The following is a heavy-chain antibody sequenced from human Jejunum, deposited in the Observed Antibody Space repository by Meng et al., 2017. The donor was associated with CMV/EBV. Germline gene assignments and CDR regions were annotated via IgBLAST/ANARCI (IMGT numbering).Heavy chain of an antibody. J-gene: IGHJ4*02. V-gene: IGHV3-7*01. CDR1: FSSYW. Sequence: FSSYWMSWVRQAPGKGLEWVANIKQDGSEKYYVDSVKGRFTISRDNAKNSLYLQMNSLRAEDTAVYYCARGREEGFLEWLLIFDYWGQGTRVTVSS. CDR3: ARGREEGFLEWLLIFDY. D-gene: IGHD3-3*01. CDR2: IKQDGSEK.